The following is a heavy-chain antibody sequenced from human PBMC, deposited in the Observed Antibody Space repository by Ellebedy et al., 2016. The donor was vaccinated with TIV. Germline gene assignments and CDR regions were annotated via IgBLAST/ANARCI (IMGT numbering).Heavy chain of an antibody. CDR2: IKPDGSEK. CDR3: ATAVPDDDAFDM. Sequence: PGGSLRLSCAASGFTFSRYWMNWVRQARGKGLERVANIKPDGSEKYYVDSVKGRFTISRDNAKNSLYLQMNSLKVEDTAVYYCATAVPDDDAFDMWGQGTMVTVSS. J-gene: IGHJ3*02. CDR1: GFTFSRYW. D-gene: IGHD1-14*01. V-gene: IGHV3-7*01.